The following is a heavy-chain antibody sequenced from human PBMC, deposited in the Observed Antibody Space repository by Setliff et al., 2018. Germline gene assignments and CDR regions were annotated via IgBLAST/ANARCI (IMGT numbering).Heavy chain of an antibody. CDR1: GASISSDGYY. D-gene: IGHD3-3*01. CDR2: IYYSGST. CDR3: ARMSGFLYMDI. Sequence: PSETLSLTCIVSGASISSDGYYWSWIRQHPGKGLEWIGYIYYSGSTYYNPSLKSRVTISVDTSKNQFSLKLSSVTAADTAVYYCARMSGFLYMDIWGKGTTVTVSS. V-gene: IGHV4-31*03. J-gene: IGHJ6*03.